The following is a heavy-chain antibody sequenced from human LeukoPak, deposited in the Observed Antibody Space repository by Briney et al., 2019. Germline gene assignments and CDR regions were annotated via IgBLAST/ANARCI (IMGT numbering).Heavy chain of an antibody. CDR2: INPNTGGI. V-gene: IGHV1-2*02. D-gene: IGHD5-18*01. J-gene: IGHJ4*02. Sequence: ASVKVSCKASGYTFIGYYLHWVRQAPGQGLEWMGWINPNTGGINYAQKFQGRVTMTRDTSISAAYMELSRLRSDDTAVYYCARNPYSNYFDYWGQGTLVTVSS. CDR3: ARNPYSNYFDY. CDR1: GYTFIGYY.